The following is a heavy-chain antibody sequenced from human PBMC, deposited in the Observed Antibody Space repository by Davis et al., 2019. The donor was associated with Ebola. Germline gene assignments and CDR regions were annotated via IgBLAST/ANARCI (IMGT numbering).Heavy chain of an antibody. D-gene: IGHD6-25*01. Sequence: PSETLSLTCAVHGGSFSGYYWSWIRQSPGKGLEWIGELRHTGTTNYNPSLNSRVTISLDTSKNQFSLKLTSVTAADTAVYYCTKGGAYCSSGACYGVSYMDVWGKGTTVTVSS. J-gene: IGHJ6*03. V-gene: IGHV4-34*01. CDR1: GGSFSGYY. CDR3: TKGGAYCSSGACYGVSYMDV. CDR2: LRHTGTT.